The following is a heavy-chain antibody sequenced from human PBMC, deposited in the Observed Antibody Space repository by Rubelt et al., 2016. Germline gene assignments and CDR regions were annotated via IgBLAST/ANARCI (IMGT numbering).Heavy chain of an antibody. V-gene: IGHV3-33*01. CDR1: GFSFRNFG. CDR2: IWYDGSNK. Sequence: GGGVVQPGRSLRLSCAASGFSFRNFGMHWVRQAPGKGLDWVAVIWYDGSNKYYADSVKGRFTISRDNAENSLYLQMNSLRAEDTAVYYCARDPIARVRFLEWLLYGDVWGKGTTVTVSS. CDR3: ARDPIARVRFLEWLLYGDV. D-gene: IGHD3-3*01. J-gene: IGHJ6*04.